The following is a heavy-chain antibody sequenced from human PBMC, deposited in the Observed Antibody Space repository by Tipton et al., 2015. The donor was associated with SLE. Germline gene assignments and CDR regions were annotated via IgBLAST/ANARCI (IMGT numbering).Heavy chain of an antibody. V-gene: IGHV4-39*07. CDR1: GGSISSSSYY. D-gene: IGHD6-13*01. CDR2: MYYSGST. CDR3: ARGYSSSSYYFDY. Sequence: LRLSCTVSGGSISSSSYYWGWIRQPPGKGLEWIGTMYYSGSTNYNPSLKSRVTISVDTSKNQFSLKLSSVTAADTAVYYCARGYSSSSYYFDYWGQGTLVTVSS. J-gene: IGHJ4*02.